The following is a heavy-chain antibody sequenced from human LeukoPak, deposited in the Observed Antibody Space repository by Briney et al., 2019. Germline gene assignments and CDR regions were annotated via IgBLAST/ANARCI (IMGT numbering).Heavy chain of an antibody. Sequence: SETLSLTCTVSGGSISSYYWSWIRQPPGKGLEWIGYIYYSGSTNYNPSLKSRVTISVDRSKNQFSLKLSSVTAADTAVYYCARGVILGYFDHQKYFDLWGRGTLVTVSS. CDR1: GGSISSYY. J-gene: IGHJ2*01. V-gene: IGHV4-59*12. CDR3: ARGVILGYFDHQKYFDL. D-gene: IGHD3-9*01. CDR2: IYYSGST.